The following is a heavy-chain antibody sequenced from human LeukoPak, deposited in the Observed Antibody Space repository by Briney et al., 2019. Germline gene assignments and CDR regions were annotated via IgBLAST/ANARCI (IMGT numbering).Heavy chain of an antibody. J-gene: IGHJ4*02. Sequence: GGSLRLSCAASGFTFSSYAMSWVRQAPGKGLEWVSAISGSGGSTYYADSVKGRFTISRDNSKNTLYLQMNSLRAEDTAVYYCARDFGYCSSTSCSMGYFDYWGQGTLVTVSS. CDR3: ARDFGYCSSTSCSMGYFDY. CDR2: ISGSGGST. V-gene: IGHV3-23*01. CDR1: GFTFSSYA. D-gene: IGHD2-2*01.